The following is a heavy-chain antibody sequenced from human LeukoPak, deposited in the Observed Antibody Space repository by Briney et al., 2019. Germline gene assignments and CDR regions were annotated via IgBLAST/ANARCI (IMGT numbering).Heavy chain of an antibody. V-gene: IGHV1-69*04. CDR3: ARGYCSSTSCYNYFDY. CDR1: GGTFSSYA. CDR2: IIPILGIA. D-gene: IGHD2-2*02. J-gene: IGHJ4*02. Sequence: SVKVSCKASGGTFSSYAISWVRQAPGQGLEWMERIIPILGIANYAQKFQGRVTITADKSTSTAYMELSSLRSEDTAVYYCARGYCSSTSCYNYFDYWGQGTLVTVSS.